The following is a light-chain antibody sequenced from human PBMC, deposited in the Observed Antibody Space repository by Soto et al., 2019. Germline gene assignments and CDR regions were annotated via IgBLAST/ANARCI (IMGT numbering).Light chain of an antibody. CDR3: QQSYSTPYT. Sequence: DIQMTQSPSSLSVSVGDRVTITCRASQSISNYLNWYQQTPGKAPKLLIYASFNLQSGVPSRFSGWGFGTDFTLSISSLEPEDFATYYCQQSYSTPYTFGQGTKLEIK. CDR1: QSISNY. J-gene: IGKJ2*01. CDR2: ASF. V-gene: IGKV1-39*01.